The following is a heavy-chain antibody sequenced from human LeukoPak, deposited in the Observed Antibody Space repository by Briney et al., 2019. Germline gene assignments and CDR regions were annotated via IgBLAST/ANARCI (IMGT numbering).Heavy chain of an antibody. CDR2: ISYDGSNK. D-gene: IGHD3-10*01. V-gene: IGHV3-30-3*01. J-gene: IGHJ3*02. CDR1: GFTFSSYA. Sequence: PGGSLRLSCAASGFTFSSYAMHWVRQAPGKGLEWVAVISYDGSNKYYADSVKGRFTISRDNSKSTLYLQMNSLRAEDTAVYYCARDPSLDGTDAFDIWGQGTMVTVSS. CDR3: ARDPSLDGTDAFDI.